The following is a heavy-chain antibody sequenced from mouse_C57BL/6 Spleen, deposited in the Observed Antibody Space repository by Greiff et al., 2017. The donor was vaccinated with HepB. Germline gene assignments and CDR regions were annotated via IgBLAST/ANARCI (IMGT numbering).Heavy chain of an antibody. CDR3: ANYGNYVGYFDY. CDR1: GYTFTSYW. Sequence: QVHVKQPGAELVKPGASVKVSCKASGYTFTSYWMHWVKQRPGQGLEWIGRIHPSDSDTNYNQKFKGKATLTVDKSSSTAYMQLSSLTSEDSAVYYCANYGNYVGYFDYWGQGTTLTVSS. CDR2: IHPSDSDT. D-gene: IGHD2-1*01. V-gene: IGHV1-74*01. J-gene: IGHJ2*01.